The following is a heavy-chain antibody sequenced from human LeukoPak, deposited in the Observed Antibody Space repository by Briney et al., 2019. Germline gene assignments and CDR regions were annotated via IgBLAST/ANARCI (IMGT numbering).Heavy chain of an antibody. Sequence: PGGSLRLSCAASGFTFSSCSMNWVRQAPGKGLEWVSSISSSSSYIYYADSVKGRFTISRDNAKNSLYLQMNSLRAEDTAVYYCARPTDSRGYYGFDYWGQGTLVTVSS. CDR2: ISSSSSYI. V-gene: IGHV3-21*01. CDR1: GFTFSSCS. D-gene: IGHD3-22*01. CDR3: ARPTDSRGYYGFDY. J-gene: IGHJ4*02.